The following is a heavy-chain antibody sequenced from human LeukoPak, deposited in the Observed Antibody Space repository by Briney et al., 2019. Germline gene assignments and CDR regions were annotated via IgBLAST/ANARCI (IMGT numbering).Heavy chain of an antibody. CDR1: GYTFTGYY. CDR3: ARADTAMSLRASHNVDY. V-gene: IGHV1-2*02. Sequence: GASVKVSCKASGYTFTGYYTHWVRQAPGQGLEWMGWINPNSGGTNYAQKFQGRVTMTRDTSISTAYMELSRLRSDDTAVYYCARADTAMSLRASHNVDYWGQGTLVTVSS. D-gene: IGHD5-18*01. J-gene: IGHJ4*02. CDR2: INPNSGGT.